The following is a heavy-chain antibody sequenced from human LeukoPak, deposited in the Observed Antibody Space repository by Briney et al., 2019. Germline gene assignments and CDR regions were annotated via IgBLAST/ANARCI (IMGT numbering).Heavy chain of an antibody. CDR1: GFTFSSYA. CDR2: ISASGGTT. CDR3: AKEDPDSSSSS. J-gene: IGHJ4*02. Sequence: TGGSLRLSCAASGFTFSSYAMSWVRQAPGKGLEWVSAISASGGTTYYADSVKGRFTISRDSSKNTLYLQMNSLRAEDTAVSYCAKEDPDSSSSSWGQGTLVTVSS. V-gene: IGHV3-23*01. D-gene: IGHD6-6*01.